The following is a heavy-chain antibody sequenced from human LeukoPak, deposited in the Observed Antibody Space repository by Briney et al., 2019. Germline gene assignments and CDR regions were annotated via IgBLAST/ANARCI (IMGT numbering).Heavy chain of an antibody. J-gene: IGHJ3*02. V-gene: IGHV4-30-2*01. D-gene: IGHD3-22*01. CDR3: ARDYYDSSGIDI. CDR2: IYHSGST. Sequence: SETLSLTCAVSGGSISSGGYSWSWIRQPPGKGLEWFEYIYHSGSTYYNPSLKSRVTISVDRSTNQFSLKMSSVTAADTALYYCARDYYDSSGIDIWGQGTMVTVSS. CDR1: GGSISSGGYS.